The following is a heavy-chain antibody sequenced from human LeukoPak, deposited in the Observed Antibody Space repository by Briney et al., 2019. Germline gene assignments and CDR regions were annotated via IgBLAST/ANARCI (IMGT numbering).Heavy chain of an antibody. CDR3: ATEFRSVTAMRSGGSY. Sequence: ASVKVSCKASGYTFTGYYMHWVRQAPGKGLEWMGGFDPEDGETIYAQKFQGRVTMTEDTSTDTAYMELSSLRSEDTAVYYCATEFRSVTAMRSGGSYWGQGTLVTVSS. D-gene: IGHD2-21*02. V-gene: IGHV1-24*01. CDR1: GYTFTGYY. J-gene: IGHJ4*02. CDR2: FDPEDGET.